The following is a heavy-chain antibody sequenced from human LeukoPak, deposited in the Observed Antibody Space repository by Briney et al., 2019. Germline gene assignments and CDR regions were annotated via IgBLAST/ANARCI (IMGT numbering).Heavy chain of an antibody. Sequence: PGGSLRLSCVASGFTLSGHSMNWVRQTPGKGLEWVSYISSSGTLEFYADSVKGRFAISRENGKNALYLQMNSLRAEDTAVYYCARDSGRYCTIDSCYTDFDYWGRGTLVSVSS. CDR1: GFTLSGHS. V-gene: IGHV3-48*04. J-gene: IGHJ4*01. D-gene: IGHD2-2*02. CDR3: ARDSGRYCTIDSCYTDFDY. CDR2: ISSSGTLE.